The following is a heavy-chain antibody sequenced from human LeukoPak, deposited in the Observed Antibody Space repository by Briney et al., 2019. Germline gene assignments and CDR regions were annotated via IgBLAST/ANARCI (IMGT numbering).Heavy chain of an antibody. CDR3: ARDSTQFWSGYYGY. Sequence: PGRSRRLSCAASGFTFSSYAMHWVRQAPGKGLEWVAVISYDGSNKYYADSVKGRFTISRDNSKNTLYPQMNSLRAEDTAVYYCARDSTQFWSGYYGYWGQGTLVTVSS. CDR1: GFTFSSYA. D-gene: IGHD3-3*01. CDR2: ISYDGSNK. V-gene: IGHV3-30*04. J-gene: IGHJ4*02.